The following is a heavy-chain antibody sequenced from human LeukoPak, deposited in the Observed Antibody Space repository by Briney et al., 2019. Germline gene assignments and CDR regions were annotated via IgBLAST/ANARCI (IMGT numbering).Heavy chain of an antibody. Sequence: SETLSLTCTVSGGSVSSTTYYWGWIRQPPGKGLEWIGSFSYSGSTYYHPSLKSRVTISVDTSKNQFSLNLNSVTASDTAVYYRARQGGSGRSLDYWGQGTLVTVSS. CDR1: GGSVSSTTYY. J-gene: IGHJ4*02. D-gene: IGHD3-10*01. CDR2: FSYSGST. V-gene: IGHV4-39*01. CDR3: ARQGGSGRSLDY.